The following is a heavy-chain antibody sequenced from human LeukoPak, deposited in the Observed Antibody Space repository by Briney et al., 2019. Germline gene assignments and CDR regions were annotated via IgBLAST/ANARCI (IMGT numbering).Heavy chain of an antibody. Sequence: LPGGSLRLSCAASRFSFSTYPMGSVRQAPGKVLELVSGISASGDVTFHADPVKGRFTISRDNSKNTLYLQMNSLRAEDTAVYYCAKSAKEDYYDSSGYYYDYWGQGTLVTVSS. J-gene: IGHJ4*02. CDR3: AKSAKEDYYDSSGYYYDY. D-gene: IGHD3-22*01. CDR2: ISASGDVT. CDR1: RFSFSTYP. V-gene: IGHV3-23*01.